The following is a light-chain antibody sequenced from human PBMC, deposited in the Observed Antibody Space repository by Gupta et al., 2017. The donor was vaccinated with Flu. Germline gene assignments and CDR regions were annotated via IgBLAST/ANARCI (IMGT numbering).Light chain of an antibody. CDR1: QGMRNA. Sequence: PSPGSAAVGDRVTSPCRASQGMRNALSWYQQKPGQAPKRLIYAASSWQSGVPSRFSGSASGTEFTLTISSLQPEDFASYYCLQYKTCPWTFGEGTKVEIK. CDR3: LQYKTCPWT. V-gene: IGKV1-17*01. CDR2: AAS. J-gene: IGKJ1*01.